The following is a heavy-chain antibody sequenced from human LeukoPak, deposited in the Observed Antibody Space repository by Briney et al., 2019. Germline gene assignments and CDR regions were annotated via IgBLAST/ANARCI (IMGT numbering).Heavy chain of an antibody. D-gene: IGHD3-10*01. CDR2: IYTSGIT. V-gene: IGHV4-4*07. Sequence: PSETLSLTRTVPGGSISSYYWSWIRQPAGEGLGWIGRIYTSGITTYTPSLQSRATIPLATSKTKSSLMCNSVTAEHTARYYFTGDRAHYYGSGSYYSHNWFDSWGQGTLVTVSS. CDR1: GGSISSYY. CDR3: TGDRAHYYGSGSYYSHNWFDS. J-gene: IGHJ5*01.